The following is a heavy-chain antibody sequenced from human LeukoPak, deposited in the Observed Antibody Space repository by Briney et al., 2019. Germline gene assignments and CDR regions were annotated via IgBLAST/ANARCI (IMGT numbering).Heavy chain of an antibody. V-gene: IGHV1-2*02. D-gene: IGHD3-22*01. CDR2: INPNSGDT. CDR1: GYTFTGYY. CDR3: ARGDSSPYYYFDY. J-gene: IGHJ4*02. Sequence: GGSVKVSCKASGYTFTGYYLHWVRQAPGQGLEWMGWINPNSGDTNYAQKFQGRVTMTRDTSITTAYMELSRLRSDDTAVFYCARGDSSPYYYFDYWGQGTLVTVST.